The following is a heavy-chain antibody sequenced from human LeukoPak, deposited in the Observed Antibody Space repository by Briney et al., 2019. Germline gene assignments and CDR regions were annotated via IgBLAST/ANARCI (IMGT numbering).Heavy chain of an antibody. CDR3: AKGYYYGSGSYWGTFDY. V-gene: IGHV3-43D*03. CDR2: ISWDGGST. D-gene: IGHD3-10*01. J-gene: IGHJ4*02. CDR1: GFTFDDYA. Sequence: PGGSLRLSCAASGFTFDDYAMHWVRQAPGKGLEWVSLISWDGGSTYYAESVKGRFTISRDNSKNSLYLQMNSLRAEDTALYYSAKGYYYGSGSYWGTFDYWGQGTLVTVSS.